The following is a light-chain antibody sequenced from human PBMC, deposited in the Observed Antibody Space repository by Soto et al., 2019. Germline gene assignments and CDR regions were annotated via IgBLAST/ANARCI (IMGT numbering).Light chain of an antibody. CDR3: QQRSNWPPPT. Sequence: EIVLRQSPATLSLSPGERATLSCRASQSVSSCLAWYQQKPGQAPRLLIYDASNRATGIPARFSGSGSGTDFTLIISSLEPEDFAVYYCQQRSNWPPPTFGGGTKVEIK. CDR1: QSVSSC. CDR2: DAS. V-gene: IGKV3-11*01. J-gene: IGKJ4*01.